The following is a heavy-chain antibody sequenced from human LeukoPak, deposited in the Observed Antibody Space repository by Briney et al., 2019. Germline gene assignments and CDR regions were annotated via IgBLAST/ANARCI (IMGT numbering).Heavy chain of an antibody. D-gene: IGHD3-22*01. Sequence: SETLSLTCTVSGGSINNHYWSWIRRPPGKGLEWIGSIFYSGSTDSNPSLKGRVTISVDASKNQFSLKLSSVTAADTAMYFCARHYDSSAYWYYFGYWGQGTLVTVSS. CDR3: ARHYDSSAYWYYFGY. CDR1: GGSINNHY. J-gene: IGHJ4*02. V-gene: IGHV4-59*08. CDR2: IFYSGST.